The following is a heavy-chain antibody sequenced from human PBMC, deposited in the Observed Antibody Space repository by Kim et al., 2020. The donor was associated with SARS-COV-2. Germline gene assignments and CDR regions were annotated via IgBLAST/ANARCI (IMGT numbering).Heavy chain of an antibody. CDR1: GGTFSSYA. CDR2: IIPILGIA. CDR3: ARAGGAWGELLPHY. V-gene: IGHV1-69*04. Sequence: SVKVSCKASGGTFSSYAISWVRQAPGQGLEWMGRIIPILGIANYAQKFQGRVTITADKSTSTAYMELSSLRSEDTAVYYCARAGGAWGELLPHYWGQGTLVTVSS. J-gene: IGHJ4*02. D-gene: IGHD1-26*01.